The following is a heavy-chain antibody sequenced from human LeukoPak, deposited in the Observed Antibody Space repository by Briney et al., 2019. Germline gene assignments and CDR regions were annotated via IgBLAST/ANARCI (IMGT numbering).Heavy chain of an antibody. CDR1: GGTFSSYA. Sequence: ASVKVSCKASGGTFSSYAISWVRQAPGQGLEWMGGIIPIFGTANYAQKFQGRVTITADESTSTAYMELSSLRSEDTAVYYCARGSITMVRGVEGAYYFDYWGQGTLVTVSS. CDR3: ARGSITMVRGVEGAYYFDY. V-gene: IGHV1-69*13. CDR2: IIPIFGTA. D-gene: IGHD3-10*01. J-gene: IGHJ4*02.